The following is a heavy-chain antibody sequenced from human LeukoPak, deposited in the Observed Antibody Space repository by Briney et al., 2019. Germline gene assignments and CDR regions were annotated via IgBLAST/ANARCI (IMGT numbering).Heavy chain of an antibody. V-gene: IGHV1-3*01. J-gene: IGHJ6*02. D-gene: IGHD3-3*01. CDR1: GYTFTSYA. CDR3: AREPLYYDLWSGYSDYYYYGMDV. Sequence: ASVKVSCKASGYTFTSYAMHWVRQAPGQRLEWMGWINAGNGNTKYSQKFQGRVTITRDTSASTAYMELSSLRSEDTAVYYCAREPLYYDLWSGYSDYYYYGMDVWGQGTTVTVSS. CDR2: INAGNGNT.